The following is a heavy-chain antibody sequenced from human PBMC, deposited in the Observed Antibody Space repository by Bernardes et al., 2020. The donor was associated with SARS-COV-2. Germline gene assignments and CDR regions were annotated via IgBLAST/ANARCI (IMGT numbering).Heavy chain of an antibody. Sequence: GWSLRLSCAASRFTVSNSYISWVRQAPGKGLEWVSVIYSGGSTYYADSVKGRFTISRDNSKNTLYLQMNNLRAEDTAVYYCARQYLGWYFDLWGRGTLVTVSS. CDR3: ARQYLGWYFDL. J-gene: IGHJ2*01. CDR2: IYSGGST. D-gene: IGHD3-9*01. CDR1: RFTVSNSY. V-gene: IGHV3-53*01.